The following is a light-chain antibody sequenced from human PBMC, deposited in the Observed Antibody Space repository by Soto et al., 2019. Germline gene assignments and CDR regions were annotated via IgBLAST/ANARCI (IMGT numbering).Light chain of an antibody. V-gene: IGKV3-20*01. CDR1: QAVGSIY. CDR3: QQFGNSPRYT. CDR2: EAS. Sequence: EILLTQSPGTLSLSPGERATLSCRTSQAVGSIYLAWYQQKPGQAPRLLIYEASRRATGIPGRFSGSGSGTDFTLTISRLEPEDFALYYCQQFGNSPRYTFGQGTKLEI. J-gene: IGKJ2*01.